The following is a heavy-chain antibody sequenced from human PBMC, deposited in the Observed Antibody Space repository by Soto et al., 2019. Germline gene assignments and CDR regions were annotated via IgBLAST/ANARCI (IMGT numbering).Heavy chain of an antibody. CDR2: INPSGGST. V-gene: IGHV1-46*01. D-gene: IGHD2-2*01. CDR3: AGDRDIVVVPAAIVGAFDI. CDR1: GYTFTSYY. J-gene: IGHJ3*02. Sequence: GASVKVSCKASGYTFTSYYMHWVRQAPGQGLEWMGIINPSGGSTSYAQKFQGRVTMTRDTSTSTVYMELSSLRSEDTAVYYCAGDRDIVVVPAAIVGAFDIWGQGTMVTVSS.